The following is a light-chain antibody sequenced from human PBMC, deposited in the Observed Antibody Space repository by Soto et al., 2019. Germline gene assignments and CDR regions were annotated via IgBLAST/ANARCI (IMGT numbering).Light chain of an antibody. J-gene: IGLJ2*01. CDR1: SSNIGSHT. Sequence: QSVLTQPPSASGTPGQRVTISCSGSSSNIGSHTVNWYQHLPGTAPKLLLYNNNQRPSGVPDRFSGSRSGTSASLDISGLQSEDEADYYCAAWDDSLNGVVFGGGTKLTVL. V-gene: IGLV1-44*01. CDR2: NNN. CDR3: AAWDDSLNGVV.